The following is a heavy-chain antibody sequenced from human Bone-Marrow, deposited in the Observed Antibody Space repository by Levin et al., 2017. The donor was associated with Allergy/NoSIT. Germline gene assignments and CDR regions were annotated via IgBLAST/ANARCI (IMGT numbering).Heavy chain of an antibody. V-gene: IGHV4-38-2*02. D-gene: IGHD3-10*01. J-gene: IGHJ2*01. CDR3: ARDSVVQGPEPWYFDL. CDR1: GFSITNNHY. CDR2: IYPSGAT. Sequence: KTSETLSLTCAVSGFSITNNHYWGWIRQPPGRGLEWIGCIYPSGATYYNPSLKSRVTLSVDTSKNQFSLRLSSVTAADTAVYYCARDSVVQGPEPWYFDLWGRGALVSVSS.